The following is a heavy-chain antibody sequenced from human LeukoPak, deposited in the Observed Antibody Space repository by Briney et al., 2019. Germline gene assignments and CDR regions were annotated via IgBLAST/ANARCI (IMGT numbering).Heavy chain of an antibody. CDR3: ARGGTVTLYYYYGMDV. CDR2: IYHSGST. J-gene: IGHJ6*02. D-gene: IGHD4-17*01. CDR1: GGSISSGGYA. Sequence: SQTLSLTCAVSGGSISSGGYAWSWIRQPPGRGLEWIGYIYHSGSTYYNPSLKSRVTISVDRSKNQFSLKLSSVTAADTAVYYCARGGTVTLYYYYGMDVWGQGTTVTVSS. V-gene: IGHV4-30-2*01.